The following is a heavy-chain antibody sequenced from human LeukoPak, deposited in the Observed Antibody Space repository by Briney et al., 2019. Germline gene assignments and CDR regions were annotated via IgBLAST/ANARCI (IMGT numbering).Heavy chain of an antibody. CDR3: ARQGVQLLSSPSSAFDI. CDR2: IYYSGST. Sequence: SETLSLTCTVSGGSISSYYWSWIRQPPGKGLEWIGYIYYSGSTNYNPSLKSRVTISVDTSKNQFSLKLSSVTAADTAVYYCARQGVQLLSSPSSAFDIWGQGTMVTVSS. J-gene: IGHJ3*02. CDR1: GGSISSYY. V-gene: IGHV4-59*08. D-gene: IGHD2-2*01.